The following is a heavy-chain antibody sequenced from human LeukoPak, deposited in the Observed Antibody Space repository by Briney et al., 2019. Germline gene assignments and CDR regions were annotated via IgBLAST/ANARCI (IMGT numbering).Heavy chain of an antibody. CDR2: MNPNSGNT. Sequence: ASVKVSCKASGYTFTSYDINWVRQATGQGLEWMGWMNPNSGNTGYAQKFQGRVTMTRNTSISTAYMELSSLRSEDTAVYYCARNTMVRGVIPNQFDYWGQGTLVTVSS. CDR1: GYTFTSYD. V-gene: IGHV1-8*01. J-gene: IGHJ4*02. D-gene: IGHD3-10*01. CDR3: ARNTMVRGVIPNQFDY.